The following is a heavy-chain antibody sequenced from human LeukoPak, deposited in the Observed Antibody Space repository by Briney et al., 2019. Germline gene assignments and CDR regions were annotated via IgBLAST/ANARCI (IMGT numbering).Heavy chain of an antibody. Sequence: GGSLRLSCAASGFTFSSYWMHWVRQAPGKGLVWVSRIDSDGSSTSYADSVKGRFTISRDNAKNTLYLQMNSLRAEDTAVYYCAREITMVRGVTHDAFDIWGQGTMVTVSS. D-gene: IGHD3-10*01. CDR2: IDSDGSST. V-gene: IGHV3-74*01. CDR1: GFTFSSYW. J-gene: IGHJ3*02. CDR3: AREITMVRGVTHDAFDI.